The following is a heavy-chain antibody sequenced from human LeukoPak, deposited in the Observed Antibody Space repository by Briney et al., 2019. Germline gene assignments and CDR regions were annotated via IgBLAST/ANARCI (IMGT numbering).Heavy chain of an antibody. V-gene: IGHV1-2*02. D-gene: IGHD6-6*01. CDR1: GYTFTGYY. Sequence: GASVKVSCKASGYTFTGYYMHWVRQATGQGLEWMGWINPNSGGTNYAQKFQGRVTMTRDTSISTAYMELSRLRSDDTAVYYCARDRSPYSSSSDAFDIWGQGTMVTVSS. CDR3: ARDRSPYSSSSDAFDI. CDR2: INPNSGGT. J-gene: IGHJ3*02.